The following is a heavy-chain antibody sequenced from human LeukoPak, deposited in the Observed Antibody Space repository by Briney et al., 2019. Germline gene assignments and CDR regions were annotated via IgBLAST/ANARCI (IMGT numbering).Heavy chain of an antibody. Sequence: SETLSLTCTVPGGSISSSNYYWGWIRQPPGKGLEWIGTIFYSGSTYYNPSLQSRVTISVDTSKNQFSLKLTSVTAADTAVYYCARRGKRLVGTTTGFDYWGQGTLVTVSS. V-gene: IGHV4-39*01. CDR3: ARRGKRLVGTTTGFDY. J-gene: IGHJ4*02. CDR2: IFYSGST. D-gene: IGHD1-26*01. CDR1: GGSISSSNYY.